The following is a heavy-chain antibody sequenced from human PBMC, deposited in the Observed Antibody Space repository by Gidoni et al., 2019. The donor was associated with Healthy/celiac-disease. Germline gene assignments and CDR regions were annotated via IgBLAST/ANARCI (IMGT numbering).Heavy chain of an antibody. J-gene: IGHJ4*02. CDR2: IYYSGST. D-gene: IGHD3-22*01. V-gene: IGHV4-31*03. Sequence: QVQLQESCPGLVTPSQTLSFTCTVSGLSISSGGYYWRWIRQHPGKGLEWIGYIYYSGSTYYKPSLKSRVTISVEKSKNQFSLKLSSVTAADTAVYYCARTVYYDSSGYSFDYWGQGTLVTVSS. CDR3: ARTVYYDSSGYSFDY. CDR1: GLSISSGGYY.